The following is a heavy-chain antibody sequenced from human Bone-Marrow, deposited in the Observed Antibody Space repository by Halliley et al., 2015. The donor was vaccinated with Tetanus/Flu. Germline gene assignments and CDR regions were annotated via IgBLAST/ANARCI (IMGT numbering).Heavy chain of an antibody. CDR1: GGSISSGDYY. Sequence: TLSLTCTVSGGSISSGDYYWSWIRQHPGKGLEWIGNIFYSGSTYYNPSLKSRLTISVDTSKNQFSLKLSSVTAADTAVYYCVRAIVVLTANYFDYWGQGTLVTVSS. D-gene: IGHD2-21*02. J-gene: IGHJ4*02. V-gene: IGHV4-31*03. CDR3: VRAIVVLTANYFDY. CDR2: IFYSGST.